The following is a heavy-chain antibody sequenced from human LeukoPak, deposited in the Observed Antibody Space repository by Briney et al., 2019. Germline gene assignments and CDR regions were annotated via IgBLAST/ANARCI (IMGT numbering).Heavy chain of an antibody. CDR1: GGSFSGYY. CDR3: AREGRWLVPGLDY. V-gene: IGHV4-34*01. J-gene: IGHJ4*02. CDR2: INHSGST. D-gene: IGHD6-19*01. Sequence: PSETLSLTCAVYGGSFSGYYWSWIRQPPGKGLEWIGEINHSGSTNYNPSLMSRVTISVDTSKNQFSLKLSSVTAADTAVYYCAREGRWLVPGLDYWGQGTLVTVSS.